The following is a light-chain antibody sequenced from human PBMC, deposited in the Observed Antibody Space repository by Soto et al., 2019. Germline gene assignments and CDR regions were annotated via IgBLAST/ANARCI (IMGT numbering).Light chain of an antibody. J-gene: IGKJ1*01. V-gene: IGKV3-15*01. CDR3: QQYNNWRRT. CDR2: GAS. Sequence: EIVLTQSPCTLSLSPGERATLSCRASQSVSSNLAWYQQKPGQAPRLLIYGASTRATGIPARFSGSGSGTEFTLTISSLQSEDFAVYYCQQYNNWRRTFGQGTKVDIK. CDR1: QSVSSN.